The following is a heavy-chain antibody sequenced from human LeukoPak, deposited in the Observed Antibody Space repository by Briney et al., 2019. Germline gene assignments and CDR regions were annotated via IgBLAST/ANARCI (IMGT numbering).Heavy chain of an antibody. D-gene: IGHD2-8*01. CDR1: GGSISSYY. J-gene: IGHJ4*02. CDR3: ASRYCTNGVCYFDY. CDR2: IYYSGST. Sequence: SETLSLTCTVSGGSISSYYWSWIRQPPGKGLEWIGYIYYSGSTNYNPSLKSRVTISVDTSKNQFSLKLSSVTAADTAVYYCASRYCTNGVCYFDYWGQGTLVTVSS. V-gene: IGHV4-59*08.